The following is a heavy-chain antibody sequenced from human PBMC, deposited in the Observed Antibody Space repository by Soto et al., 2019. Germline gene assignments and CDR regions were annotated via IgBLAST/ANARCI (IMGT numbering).Heavy chain of an antibody. Sequence: QVQLQESGPGLVKPSQTLSLTCTVSGGSISSGDYYWSWIRQPPGKGLEWIGYIYYSGSTYYNPALKSRVTISVDTSTNQFSLKLSSVTAADTAVYYCARGDYGATNTGGGYYGMDVWGQGPTVTVSS. V-gene: IGHV4-30-4*01. D-gene: IGHD4-17*01. CDR2: IYYSGST. CDR3: ARGDYGATNTGGGYYGMDV. CDR1: GGSISSGDYY. J-gene: IGHJ6*02.